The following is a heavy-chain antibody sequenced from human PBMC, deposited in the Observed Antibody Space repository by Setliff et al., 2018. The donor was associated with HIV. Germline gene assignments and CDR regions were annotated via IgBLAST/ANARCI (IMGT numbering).Heavy chain of an antibody. D-gene: IGHD3-22*01. CDR2: IVVGSGNT. V-gene: IGHV1-58*02. J-gene: IGHJ4*02. CDR3: AADLEGNYYDSSGYFG. Sequence: GASVKVSCKASGFTFTSSAMQWVRQARGQRLEWIGWIVVGSGNTNYAQKFQERVTITRDMSTSTAYMELSSLRSEDTAVYYCAADLEGNYYDSSGYFGWGQGTLVTVS. CDR1: GFTFTSSA.